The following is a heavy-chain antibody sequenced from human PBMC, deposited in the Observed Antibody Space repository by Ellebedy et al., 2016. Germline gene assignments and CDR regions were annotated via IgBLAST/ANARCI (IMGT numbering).Heavy chain of an antibody. CDR3: ARRGNAYDALDI. V-gene: IGHV3-30*03. CDR1: GFTFSSYG. CDR2: ISYDGSNK. J-gene: IGHJ3*02. Sequence: GESLKISCAASGFTFSSYGMHWVRQAPGKGLEWVSFISYDGSNKYYADSVKGRFTISRDNSKNTLYLEMNSLTAENTAVYYCARRGNAYDALDIWGQGTMVTVSS. D-gene: IGHD4-23*01.